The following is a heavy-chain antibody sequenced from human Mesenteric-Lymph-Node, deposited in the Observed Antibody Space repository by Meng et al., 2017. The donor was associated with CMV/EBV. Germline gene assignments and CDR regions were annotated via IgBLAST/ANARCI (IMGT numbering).Heavy chain of an antibody. V-gene: IGHV3-30*02. CDR2: IRYDGSNK. CDR3: ARDKSVGATTDAFDI. Sequence: GESLKISCAASGFTFSSYGMHWVRQAPGKGLEWVAFIRYDGSNKYYVDSVKGRFTISRDNAQKSLFLQMNSLRAEDTAVYYYARDKSVGATTDAFDIWGQGTMVTVSS. D-gene: IGHD1-26*01. J-gene: IGHJ3*02. CDR1: GFTFSSYG.